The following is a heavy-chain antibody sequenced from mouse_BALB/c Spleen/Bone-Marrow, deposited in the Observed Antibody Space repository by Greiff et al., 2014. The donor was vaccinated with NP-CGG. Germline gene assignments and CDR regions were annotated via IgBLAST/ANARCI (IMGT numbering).Heavy chain of an antibody. D-gene: IGHD2-10*02. CDR1: GFTFSSYA. V-gene: IGHV5-6-5*01. Sequence: EVKLVESGGGLVKPGGSLKLSCAASGFTFSSYAVSWVRQTPEKRLEWVASISSGGSTYYPDSVKGRFTISRDNARNILYLQMSSLRSEDTAMYYCAKRGAYGNFWFAYWGQGTLVTVSA. CDR2: ISSGGST. J-gene: IGHJ3*01. CDR3: AKRGAYGNFWFAY.